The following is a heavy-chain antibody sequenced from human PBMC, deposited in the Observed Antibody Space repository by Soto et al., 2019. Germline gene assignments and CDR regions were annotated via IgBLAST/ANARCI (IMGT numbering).Heavy chain of an antibody. J-gene: IGHJ4*02. V-gene: IGHV1-69*01. D-gene: IGHD3-22*01. CDR2: IIPIYGTA. CDR3: ARGGISSGYYDY. CDR1: GGTFSSYA. Sequence: QVQLVQSGAEVKKPGSSVKVSCKASGGTFSSYAISWVRQAPGQGLEWMGGIIPIYGTANYAQKFQDRVTITADESTTTAHMELSSLISEDTAVYYCARGGISSGYYDYWGQGTLVTVSS.